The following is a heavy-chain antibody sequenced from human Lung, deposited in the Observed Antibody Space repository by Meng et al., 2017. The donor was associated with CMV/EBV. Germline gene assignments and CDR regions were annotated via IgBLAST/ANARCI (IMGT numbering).Heavy chain of an antibody. D-gene: IGHD3-3*01. CDR1: GGTFSSYA. CDR2: IIPIFGTA. V-gene: IGHV1-69*05. Sequence: SVXVSXXASGGTFSSYAISWVRQAPGQGLEWMGGIIPIFGTANYAQKLQGRVTITTDESTSTAYMELSSLRSEDTAVYYGARVTIFGAYGMDVWGQGTTVTVSS. CDR3: ARVTIFGAYGMDV. J-gene: IGHJ6*02.